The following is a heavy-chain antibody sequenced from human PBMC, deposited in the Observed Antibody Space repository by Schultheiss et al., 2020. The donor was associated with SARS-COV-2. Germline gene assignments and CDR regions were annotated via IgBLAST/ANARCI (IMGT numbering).Heavy chain of an antibody. J-gene: IGHJ3*02. CDR3: ARRFPWELKAFDI. CDR2: INHSGST. D-gene: IGHD1-26*01. CDR1: GGSFSSYY. Sequence: SETLSLTCAVYGGSFSSYYWSWIRQPPGKGLEWIGEINHSGSTNYNPSLKSRVTISVDTSKNQFSLKLSSVTAADTAVYYCARRFPWELKAFDIWGQGTMVTVSS. V-gene: IGHV4-34*01.